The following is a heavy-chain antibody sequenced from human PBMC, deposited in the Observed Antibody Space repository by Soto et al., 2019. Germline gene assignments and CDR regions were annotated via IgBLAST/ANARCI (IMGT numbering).Heavy chain of an antibody. CDR1: GGSISSYY. CDR2: IYYSGST. V-gene: IGHV4-59*08. Sequence: PSETLSLTCTVSGGSISSYYLSWIRQPPGKGLEWIGYIYYSGSTNYNPSLKSRVTISVDTSKNQFSLKLSSVTAADTAVYYCARTQQMVRGIDIWGQGTMVTVSS. D-gene: IGHD3-10*01. J-gene: IGHJ3*02. CDR3: ARTQQMVRGIDI.